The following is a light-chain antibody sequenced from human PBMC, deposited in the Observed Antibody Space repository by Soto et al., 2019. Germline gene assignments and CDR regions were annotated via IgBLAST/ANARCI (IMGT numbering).Light chain of an antibody. Sequence: QSVLTQPPSVSGAPGQRVTISCTGSSSNIGAGYDVHWYQQLPGTAPKLLIYGNTNRPSGVPDRFSASKSGTSASLDITGIQAEDEAEYFCQSYDSSLTVVFGGGTKLTVL. CDR1: SSNIGAGYD. CDR2: GNT. J-gene: IGLJ2*01. V-gene: IGLV1-40*01. CDR3: QSYDSSLTVV.